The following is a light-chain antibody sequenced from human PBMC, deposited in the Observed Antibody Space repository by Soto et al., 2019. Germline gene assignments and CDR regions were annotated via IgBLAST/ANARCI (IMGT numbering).Light chain of an antibody. CDR1: QDITNY. Sequence: DIQRAQSPSSLSASVGDRVTITCQASQDITNYLNWYQQKPGKAPKLLIYDASNLETGVPSRFSGSGSGTDFTFTISSLQPEDIATYYCQQYDNPPVTFGGGTKVEIK. CDR3: QQYDNPPVT. J-gene: IGKJ4*01. V-gene: IGKV1-33*01. CDR2: DAS.